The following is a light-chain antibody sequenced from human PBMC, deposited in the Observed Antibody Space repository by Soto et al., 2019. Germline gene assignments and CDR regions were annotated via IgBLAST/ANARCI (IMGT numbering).Light chain of an antibody. CDR1: LGVSSH. V-gene: IGKV1-16*02. CDR2: DAS. Sequence: VQMTQSPTSLSASLGDRVTITCRASLGVSSHLAWLQQRPGKAPRYLIYDASSLLSGVPSKFSGSGSGTYFTLTISSLQPEDFATYYCQQYETYPITFGQGTRLDI. CDR3: QQYETYPIT. J-gene: IGKJ5*01.